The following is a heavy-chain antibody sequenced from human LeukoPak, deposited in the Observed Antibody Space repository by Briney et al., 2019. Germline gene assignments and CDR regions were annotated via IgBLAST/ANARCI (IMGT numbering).Heavy chain of an antibody. J-gene: IGHJ4*02. D-gene: IGHD3-16*01. CDR1: GFTFSSYA. Sequence: GGSLRLSCAASGFTFSSYAMSWVRQAPGKGLEWVSAISGSGGSTYYADSVKGRFTISRDNSKNTLYLQMHSLRAEATAVYYCAKTPGEVAYYFDYWGQGTLVTVSS. CDR3: AKTPGEVAYYFDY. CDR2: ISGSGGST. V-gene: IGHV3-23*01.